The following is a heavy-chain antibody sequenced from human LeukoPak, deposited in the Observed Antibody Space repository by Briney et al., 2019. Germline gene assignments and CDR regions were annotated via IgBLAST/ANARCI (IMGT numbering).Heavy chain of an antibody. CDR1: GFTVSSNY. Sequence: GGSLRLSCAASGFTVSSNYMSWVRQAPGKGLEWVSVIYSGGSTYYADSVKGRFTISRDNSKNTLCLQMNSLRAEDTAVYYCAREEPHWFDSWGQGTLVTVSS. V-gene: IGHV3-66*01. D-gene: IGHD1-14*01. J-gene: IGHJ5*01. CDR2: IYSGGST. CDR3: AREEPHWFDS.